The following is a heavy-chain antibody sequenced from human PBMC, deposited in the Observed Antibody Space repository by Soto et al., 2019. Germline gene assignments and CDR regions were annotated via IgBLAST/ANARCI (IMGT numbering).Heavy chain of an antibody. D-gene: IGHD1-26*01. Sequence: PSETLSLTCTVSGGSISSGGYYWSWIRQHPGKGLEWIGYIYYSGSTYYNPSLKSRVTISVDTSKNQFSLKLSSVTAADTAVYYCARGRGMLSYYDGLDYWGQGTLVTVSS. V-gene: IGHV4-31*03. CDR3: ARGRGMLSYYDGLDY. CDR2: IYYSGST. CDR1: GGSISSGGYY. J-gene: IGHJ4*02.